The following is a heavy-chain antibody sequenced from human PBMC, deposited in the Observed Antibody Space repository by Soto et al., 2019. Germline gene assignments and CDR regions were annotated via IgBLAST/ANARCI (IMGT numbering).Heavy chain of an antibody. CDR1: GYAFTSYG. CDR2: ISAYNGNT. D-gene: IGHD4-4*01. CDR3: AREKRHDYSNRNWFDP. V-gene: IGHV1-18*01. Sequence: GASVKVSCKASGYAFTSYGISWVRQAPGQGLEWMGWISAYNGNTNYAQKLQGRVTMTTDTSTSTAYMELRSLRSDDTAVYYCAREKRHDYSNRNWFDPWGQGTLVTVSS. J-gene: IGHJ5*02.